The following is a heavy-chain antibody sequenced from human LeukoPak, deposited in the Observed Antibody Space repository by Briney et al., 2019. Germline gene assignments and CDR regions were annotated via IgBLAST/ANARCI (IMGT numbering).Heavy chain of an antibody. D-gene: IGHD3-10*01. J-gene: IGHJ3*02. V-gene: IGHV5-51*01. Sequence: GESLKISCKGSGFTFNNYWIGWVRQMPGKGLEWMGIIYPIDSDTKYSPSFQGQVTISADKSISTAYLLWSTLKASDTAMYYCAASRGLIIGDAFDIWGQGTMVTVSS. CDR2: IYPIDSDT. CDR3: AASRGLIIGDAFDI. CDR1: GFTFNNYW.